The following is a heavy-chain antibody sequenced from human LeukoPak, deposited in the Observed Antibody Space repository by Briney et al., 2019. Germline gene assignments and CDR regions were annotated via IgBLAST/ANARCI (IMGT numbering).Heavy chain of an antibody. CDR2: ISAYNGNT. J-gene: IGHJ5*02. CDR3: ARNAYYGSGSGHWFDP. Sequence: ASVKVSCMASGYTFTSYGISWVRQAPGQGLEWMGWISAYNGNTNYAQKLQGRVTMTTDTSTSTAYMELRSLRSDDTAVYYCARNAYYGSGSGHWFDPWGQGTLVTVSS. CDR1: GYTFTSYG. D-gene: IGHD3-10*01. V-gene: IGHV1-18*01.